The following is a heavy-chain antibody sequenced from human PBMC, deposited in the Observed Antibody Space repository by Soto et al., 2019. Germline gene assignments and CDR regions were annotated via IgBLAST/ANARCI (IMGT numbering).Heavy chain of an antibody. V-gene: IGHV3-15*01. Sequence: GGALRLSCAASGFTFSNAWMSWVRQAPGKGLEWVGRIRSKTDGGTTDYAAPVKGRFTISRDDSKNTLYLQMNSLKTEDTAVYYCTRPRYYYDSSGYSTRGQGNLVHVSS. D-gene: IGHD3-22*01. CDR1: GFTFSNAW. J-gene: IGHJ4*02. CDR3: TRPRYYYDSSGYST. CDR2: IRSKTDGGTT.